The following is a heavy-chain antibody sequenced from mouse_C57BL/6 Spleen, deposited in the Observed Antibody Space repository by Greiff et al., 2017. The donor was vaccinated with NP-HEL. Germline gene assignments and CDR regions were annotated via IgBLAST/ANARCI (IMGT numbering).Heavy chain of an antibody. J-gene: IGHJ3*01. CDR2: ISDGGSYT. D-gene: IGHD2-3*01. CDR1: GFTFSSYA. CDR3: ARDLYDPWFAY. Sequence: EVKLEESGGGLVKPGGSLKLSCAASGFTFSSYAMSWVRQTPEKRLEWVATISDGGSYTYYPDNVKGRFTISRDNAKNNLYLQMSHLKSEDTAMYYCARDLYDPWFAYWGQGTLVTVSA. V-gene: IGHV5-4*01.